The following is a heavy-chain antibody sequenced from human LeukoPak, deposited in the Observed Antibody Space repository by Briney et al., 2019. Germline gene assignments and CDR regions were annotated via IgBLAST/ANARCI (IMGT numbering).Heavy chain of an antibody. CDR2: ISSSSYI. J-gene: IGHJ4*02. D-gene: IGHD3-22*01. Sequence: GGSLRLSCAASGFTFSSYSMNWVRQAPGKGLEWVSSISSSSYIYYADSVKGRFTISRDNAKNSLYLQMNSLRAEDTAVYYCARCYDSSGYYYACPFDYWGQGTLVTVSS. CDR1: GFTFSSYS. V-gene: IGHV3-21*01. CDR3: ARCYDSSGYYYACPFDY.